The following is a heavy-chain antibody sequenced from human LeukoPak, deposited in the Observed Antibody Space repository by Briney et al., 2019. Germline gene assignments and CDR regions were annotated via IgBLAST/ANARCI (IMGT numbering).Heavy chain of an antibody. D-gene: IGHD3-16*01. CDR3: ARDNDSRDPPHFDY. Sequence: GASVKVSCKASGGTFINYASSWVRQAPGQGLEWMGGIIPIFGTANYAQKFRGRVTITADKSTRTAYMGLSSLRSEDTAVYYCARDNDSRDPPHFDYWGQGTLVTVSS. V-gene: IGHV1-69*06. CDR2: IIPIFGTA. CDR1: GGTFINYA. J-gene: IGHJ4*02.